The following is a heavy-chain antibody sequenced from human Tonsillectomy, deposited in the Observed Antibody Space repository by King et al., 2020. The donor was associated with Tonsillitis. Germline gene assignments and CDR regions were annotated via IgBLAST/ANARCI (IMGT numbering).Heavy chain of an antibody. CDR2: IIPIFDTT. D-gene: IGHD3-9*01. Sequence: QLVQSGAEVKKPGSSVKVSCKASGGTFSSYAISWVRQAPGQGLEWMGGIIPIFDTTNYAQQFQGRVTITADESTSTAYMELSSLRSEDTAMYYCATQRSTYVILTGSPKLDVFDIWGQGTMVTVSS. V-gene: IGHV1-69*01. CDR1: GGTFSSYA. J-gene: IGHJ3*02. CDR3: ATQRSTYVILTGSPKLDVFDI.